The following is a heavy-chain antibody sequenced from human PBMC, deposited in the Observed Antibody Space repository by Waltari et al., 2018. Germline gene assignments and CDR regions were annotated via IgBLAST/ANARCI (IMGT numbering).Heavy chain of an antibody. CDR1: GFTFSSYS. CDR2: IRYDGSNK. D-gene: IGHD6-6*01. CDR3: AKDLYSSSSGYYYYMDV. J-gene: IGHJ6*03. Sequence: QVQLVESGGGVVQPGGSLRLSCAASGFTFSSYSMHWVRQAPGKGLEWVAFIRYDGSNKYYADSVKGRFTISRDNSKNTLYLQMNSLRAEDTAVYYCAKDLYSSSSGYYYYMDVWGKGTTVTISS. V-gene: IGHV3-30*02.